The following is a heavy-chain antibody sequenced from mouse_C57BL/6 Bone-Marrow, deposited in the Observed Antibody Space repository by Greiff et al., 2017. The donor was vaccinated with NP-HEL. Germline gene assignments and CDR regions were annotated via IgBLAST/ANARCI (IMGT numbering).Heavy chain of an antibody. CDR3: ARRDYYGSSDY. V-gene: IGHV1-55*01. CDR2: IYPGSGST. Sequence: VQLQQPGAELVKPGASVKMSCKASGYTFTSYWITWVKQRPGQGLEWIGDIYPGSGSTNYNEQFKSKATLTVDTSSSTAYMQLSSLTSEDAAVYYCARRDYYGSSDYWGQGTTLTVSS. J-gene: IGHJ2*01. CDR1: GYTFTSYW. D-gene: IGHD1-1*01.